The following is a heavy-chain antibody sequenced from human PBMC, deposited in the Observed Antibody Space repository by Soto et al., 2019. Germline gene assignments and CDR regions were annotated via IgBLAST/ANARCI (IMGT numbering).Heavy chain of an antibody. Sequence: GESLKISCKGSGYSFTTSWIGWVRQMPGKGLEWMGVIYPGDSDTRYSPSFQGQVILSADKSISTAYLQWTILKASDTAIYYCARSGRNAYYNMDVWGQGTTVTVSS. D-gene: IGHD1-26*01. CDR2: IYPGDSDT. V-gene: IGHV5-51*01. J-gene: IGHJ6*02. CDR3: ARSGRNAYYNMDV. CDR1: GYSFTTSW.